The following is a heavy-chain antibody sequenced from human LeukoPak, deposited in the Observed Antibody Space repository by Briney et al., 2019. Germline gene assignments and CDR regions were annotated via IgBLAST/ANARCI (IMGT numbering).Heavy chain of an antibody. Sequence: PSETLSLTCNVSGGSISSYYWSWIRQPPGKGLEWIGYIYYSGSTNYNPSLKSRVTISVDTSKNQFPLKLSSVTAADTAVYYCARGGRYCSGGSCYPIWFDPWGQGTLVTVSS. CDR3: ARGGRYCSGGSCYPIWFDP. V-gene: IGHV4-59*01. J-gene: IGHJ5*02. D-gene: IGHD2-15*01. CDR1: GGSISSYY. CDR2: IYYSGST.